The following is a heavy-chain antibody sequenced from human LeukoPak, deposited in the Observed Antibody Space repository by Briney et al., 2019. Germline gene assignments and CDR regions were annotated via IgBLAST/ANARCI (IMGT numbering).Heavy chain of an antibody. V-gene: IGHV3-11*01. CDR2: ISSSGTVI. CDR3: ARGRYYYGSWYMDV. CDR1: EFTFSAYQ. Sequence: GGSLRLSCAASEFTFSAYQMNWIRQAPGKGLEWVSYISSSGTVIYYADSVKGRFTISRDNAKNSLYLQMNSLRAEDTAVYYCARGRYYYGSWYMDVWGQGTTVTVSS. J-gene: IGHJ6*02. D-gene: IGHD3-10*01.